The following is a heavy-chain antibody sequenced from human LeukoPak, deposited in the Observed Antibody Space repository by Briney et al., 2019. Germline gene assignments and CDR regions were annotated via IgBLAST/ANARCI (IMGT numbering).Heavy chain of an antibody. Sequence: GESLKISCKGSGYSFTSYWIGWVRQMPGKGLEWMGIIYPGDSDTRYSPSFQGQVTISADKSISTAYLQWSSLKASDTAMYYCASTKVGATSWNAFDIWGQGTMVTVSS. V-gene: IGHV5-51*01. CDR1: GYSFTSYW. CDR3: ASTKVGATSWNAFDI. J-gene: IGHJ3*02. D-gene: IGHD1-26*01. CDR2: IYPGDSDT.